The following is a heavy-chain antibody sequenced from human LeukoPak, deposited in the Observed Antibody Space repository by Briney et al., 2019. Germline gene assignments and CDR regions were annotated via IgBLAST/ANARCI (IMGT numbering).Heavy chain of an antibody. D-gene: IGHD3-16*01. Sequence: GGSLRLSCAASEFTFSSYWMSWVRQAPGKGLEWVANIKQDGGQIYYLESVKGRFTVSRDNAKNSLYLQMNSLRAEDTAVYYCARLGARQMLGYWGQGTLVTVSS. J-gene: IGHJ4*02. CDR1: EFTFSSYW. CDR3: ARLGARQMLGY. CDR2: IKQDGGQI. V-gene: IGHV3-7*01.